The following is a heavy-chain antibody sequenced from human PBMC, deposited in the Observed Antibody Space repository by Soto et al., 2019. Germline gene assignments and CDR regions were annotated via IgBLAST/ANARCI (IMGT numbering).Heavy chain of an antibody. CDR2: ISAYNGNT. CDR1: GYTFTSYG. D-gene: IGHD5-12*01. Sequence: ASVKVSCKASGYTFTSYGISWVRQAPGQGLEWMGRISAYNGNTNYAQKLQGRVTMTTDTSTSTAYMELRSLRSDDTAVYYCARDRRTDSGYPRPFDYWGQGTLVTVSS. J-gene: IGHJ4*02. V-gene: IGHV1-18*01. CDR3: ARDRRTDSGYPRPFDY.